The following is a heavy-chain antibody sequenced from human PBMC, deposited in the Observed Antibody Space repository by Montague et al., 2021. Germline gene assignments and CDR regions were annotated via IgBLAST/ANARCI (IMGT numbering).Heavy chain of an antibody. CDR3: ARQNIVAFHWYFDL. CDR1: GGSISSSSYY. V-gene: IGHV4-39*01. J-gene: IGHJ2*01. CDR2: IYYSGNT. Sequence: SETLSLTCTVSGGSISSSSYYWGWLRQPPGKGLEWFGSIYYSGNTYYYPSIKSRVTICVDPTKYQFSLRLSSVAAADMSFCYCARQNIVAFHWYFDLWGRGTLVLVSS. D-gene: IGHD2-21*01.